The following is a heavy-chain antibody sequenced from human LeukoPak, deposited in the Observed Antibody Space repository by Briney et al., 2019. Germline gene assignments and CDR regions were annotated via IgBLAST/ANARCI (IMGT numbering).Heavy chain of an antibody. Sequence: PGGSLRLSCAASGFTFSGSTMNWVRLAPGKGLEWVSYISTGSSTIYYADSVKGRFTISRDDAKNSLYLQMNSLRDEDTAVYYCARNFASWGQGTPVTVSS. CDR3: ARNFAS. J-gene: IGHJ5*01. CDR2: ISTGSSTI. CDR1: GFTFSGST. V-gene: IGHV3-48*02.